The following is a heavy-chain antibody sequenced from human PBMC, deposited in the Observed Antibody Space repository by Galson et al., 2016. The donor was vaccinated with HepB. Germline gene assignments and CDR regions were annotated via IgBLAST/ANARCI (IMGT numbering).Heavy chain of an antibody. CDR1: GLIVSSNY. D-gene: IGHD5-18*01. CDR3: ARGMTGYSSFDY. J-gene: IGHJ4*02. Sequence: SLRLSCAASGLIVSSNYISWFRQAPGRGLEWVSVIYFGGDSVHADSVTGRFTISTDNSQNTLYLHMNSLTVEDTGVYYCARGMTGYSSFDYWGRGTLVTVSS. CDR2: IYFGGDS. V-gene: IGHV3-53*01.